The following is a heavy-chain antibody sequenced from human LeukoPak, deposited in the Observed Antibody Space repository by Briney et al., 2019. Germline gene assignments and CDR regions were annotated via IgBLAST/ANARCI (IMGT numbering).Heavy chain of an antibody. D-gene: IGHD1-26*01. CDR3: TRGFRSSFSDQ. CDR1: GGSVSNDDFY. Sequence: SETLSLTCAVSGGSVSNDDFYWVWIRQPPGKGLEWIGSLTYSGSSFSNPSLKSRVTTSVDTSKNQIFLKLSSVTAADTALYYCTRGFRSSFSDQWGQGTLVTVSS. J-gene: IGHJ4*02. CDR2: LTYSGSS. V-gene: IGHV4-39*07.